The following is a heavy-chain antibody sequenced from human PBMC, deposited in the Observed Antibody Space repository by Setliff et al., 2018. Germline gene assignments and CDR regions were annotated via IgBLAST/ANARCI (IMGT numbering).Heavy chain of an antibody. V-gene: IGHV4-34*01. D-gene: IGHD1-1*01. CDR3: RQAVVGRDVSDI. CDR2: INQSGSG. J-gene: IGHJ3*02. Sequence: KPSETLSLTCNVYGGSFDTYYWSWIRQPPGKGLEWFGEINQSGSGDYNPSFKGRVTISVDASKKQFSLTLTSVTAADTALYYCRQAVVGRDVSDIWGQGTVVTVS. CDR1: GGSFDTYY.